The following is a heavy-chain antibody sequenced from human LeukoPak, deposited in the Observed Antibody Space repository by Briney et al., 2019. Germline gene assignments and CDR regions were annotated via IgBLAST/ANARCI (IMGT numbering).Heavy chain of an antibody. V-gene: IGHV3-11*01. J-gene: IGHJ4*02. CDR3: AGEGY. CDR2: ISSSGSTI. CDR1: GGSISSGGYY. Sequence: LSLTCTVSGGSISSGGYYMSWIRQAPGKGLEWVSYISSSGSTIYYADSVKGRFTISRDNAKNSLYLQMNSLRAEDTAVYYCAGEGYWGQGTLVTVSS.